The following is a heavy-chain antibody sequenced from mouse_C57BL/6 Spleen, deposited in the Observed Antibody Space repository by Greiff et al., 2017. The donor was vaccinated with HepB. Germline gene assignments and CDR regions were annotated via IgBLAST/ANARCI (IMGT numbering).Heavy chain of an antibody. V-gene: IGHV6-3*01. J-gene: IGHJ2*01. Sequence: DVQLQESGGGLVQPGGSMKLSCVASGFTFSNYWMNWVRQSPEKGLEWVAQIRLKSDNYATHYAESVKGRFTISRDDSKSSVYLQMNNLRAEDTGIYYCTGGDGDYWGQGTTLTVSS. D-gene: IGHD3-3*01. CDR2: IRLKSDNYAT. CDR3: TGGDGDY. CDR1: GFTFSNYW.